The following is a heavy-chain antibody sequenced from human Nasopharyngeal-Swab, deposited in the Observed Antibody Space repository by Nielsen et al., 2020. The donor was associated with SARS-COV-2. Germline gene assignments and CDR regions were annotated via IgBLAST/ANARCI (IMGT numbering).Heavy chain of an antibody. D-gene: IGHD2-15*01. CDR3: AKDSGAGFCSGGTCFPTNH. CDR2: ISGSGDNT. Sequence: GESLKISCAASGFTFTGYAINWVRQAPGKGPEWVSGISGSGDNTYYADSVRGRFIISRDTSKNTLYLQMNSLRAEDTALYYCAKDSGAGFCSGGTCFPTNHWGQGTLVTVSS. J-gene: IGHJ5*02. CDR1: GFTFTGYA. V-gene: IGHV3-23*01.